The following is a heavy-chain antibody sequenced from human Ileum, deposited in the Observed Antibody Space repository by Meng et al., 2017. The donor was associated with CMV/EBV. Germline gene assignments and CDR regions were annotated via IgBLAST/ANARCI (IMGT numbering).Heavy chain of an antibody. CDR3: ARLAGSGWYYFDH. CDR1: GDSVMTGSFF. V-gene: IGHV4-61*01. CDR2: IYYRGST. Sequence: SGDSVMTGSFFRSWVRQPPGKGLEWIGYIYYRGSTNYNPSLRSRVTLSVDTAKNQFYLKLNSVTAADAAVYFCARLAGSGWYYFDHWGQGTLVTVSS. D-gene: IGHD3-22*01. J-gene: IGHJ4*02.